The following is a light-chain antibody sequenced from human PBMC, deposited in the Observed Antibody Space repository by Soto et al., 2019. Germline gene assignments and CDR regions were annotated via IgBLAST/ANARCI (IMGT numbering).Light chain of an antibody. CDR2: GAF. V-gene: IGKV3D-20*02. J-gene: IGKJ5*01. CDR1: QSVSSSY. CDR3: QQRNIWPPVT. Sequence: SVETESRRTLFLSRGERATLSCRASQSVSSSYLAWYQQKPGQAPRLLIYGAFTRATGIPARFSGSGSGTDFTLTISSLESEDSAIYYCQQRNIWPPVTFGQGTRLEIK.